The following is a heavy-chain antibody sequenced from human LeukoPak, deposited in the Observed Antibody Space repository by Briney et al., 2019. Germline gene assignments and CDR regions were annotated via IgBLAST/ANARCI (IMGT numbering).Heavy chain of an antibody. D-gene: IGHD2-2*01. CDR3: ARDIAGVSSSTSLYYFDY. Sequence: GGSLRLSCAASGFTCSDYYMSWIRQAPGKGLEWVSYISSSSSYTNYADSVKGRFTISRDNAKNSLYLQMNSLRAEDTAVYYCARDIAGVSSSTSLYYFDYWGQGTLVTVSS. CDR2: ISSSSSYT. J-gene: IGHJ4*02. V-gene: IGHV3-11*06. CDR1: GFTCSDYY.